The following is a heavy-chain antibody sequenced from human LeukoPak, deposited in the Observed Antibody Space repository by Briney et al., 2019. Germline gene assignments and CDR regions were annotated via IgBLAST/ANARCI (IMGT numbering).Heavy chain of an antibody. J-gene: IGHJ5*02. CDR1: GGSVSSGSYY. CDR3: ARAYSSSWYYNWFDP. D-gene: IGHD6-13*01. CDR2: MHTSGTT. Sequence: KPSQTLSLTCTVSGGSVSSGSYYWSWIRQPAGKGLEWTGRMHTSGTTNYNPALKSRVTISVDTSKNQFSLKLRSVTAADTAMYYCARAYSSSWYYNWFDPWGQGTLVTVSS. V-gene: IGHV4-61*02.